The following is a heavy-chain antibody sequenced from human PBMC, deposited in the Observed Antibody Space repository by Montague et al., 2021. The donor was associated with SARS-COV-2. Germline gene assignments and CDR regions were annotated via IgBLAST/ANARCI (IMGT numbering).Heavy chain of an antibody. CDR3: ARRGSSVWGVTVSAELDY. V-gene: IGHV4-34*01. J-gene: IGHJ4*02. CDR2: INQSGST. Sequence: SETLSLTCAVYGGSFSGYYWSWIHQPPEKGLEWIGEINQSGSTNNNPSLKSRVIISVDTSKNQFSLKLSSVTAADTAVYYCARRGSSVWGVTVSAELDYWGQGILVIVSS. D-gene: IGHD3-10*01. CDR1: GGSFSGYY.